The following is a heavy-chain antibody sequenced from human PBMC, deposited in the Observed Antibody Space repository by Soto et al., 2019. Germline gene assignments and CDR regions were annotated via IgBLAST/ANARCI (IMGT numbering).Heavy chain of an antibody. D-gene: IGHD6-6*01. CDR2: IWYDGSDK. J-gene: IGHJ4*02. Sequence: QVQLVVSGGGVVQPGRSLRLSCEASGFTFRNHGMHWFRQSPGKGLEWVAVIWYDGSDKYYADSVKGRFTISRDNSKNTLYLQMDSLRAEDTAVYYCARDIASRRFDYLGQGVLVTVSS. V-gene: IGHV3-33*01. CDR3: ARDIASRRFDY. CDR1: GFTFRNHG.